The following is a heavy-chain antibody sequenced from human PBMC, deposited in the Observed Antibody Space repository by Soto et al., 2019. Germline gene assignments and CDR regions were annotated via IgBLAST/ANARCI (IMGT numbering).Heavy chain of an antibody. D-gene: IGHD5-18*01. J-gene: IGHJ6*02. CDR2: ISGSGAYT. CDR1: GFIFSDY. V-gene: IGHV3-11*06. CDR3: ARSSGWRHVVGYKFGLDV. Sequence: QVQLVESGGGLVKPGGSLRLSCTGSGFIFSDYMTWIRQAPGKGLEWVSYISGSGAYTKYADSVRGRFPISRDNAKNSLWLQINSLRAEDTAVYYCARSSGWRHVVGYKFGLDVWGQGTTVIVSS.